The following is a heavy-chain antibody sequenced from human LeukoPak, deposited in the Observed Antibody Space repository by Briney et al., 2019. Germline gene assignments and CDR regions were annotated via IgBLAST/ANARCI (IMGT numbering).Heavy chain of an antibody. V-gene: IGHV3-73*01. D-gene: IGHD2-2*02. CDR2: IRSKANSYAT. CDR1: GFTFSGST. Sequence: GGSLRLSCAASGFTFSGSTVHWVRQASGKGLEWVGRIRSKANSYATAYAASVKGRFTISRDDSQNTAYLQMSSLKTEDSAVYYCTRHSSCTSTSCYTRGMDVWGKGTTVTVSS. J-gene: IGHJ6*03. CDR3: TRHSSCTSTSCYTRGMDV.